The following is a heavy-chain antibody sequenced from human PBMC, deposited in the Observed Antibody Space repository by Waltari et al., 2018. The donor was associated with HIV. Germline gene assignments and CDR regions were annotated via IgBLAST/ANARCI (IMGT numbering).Heavy chain of an antibody. CDR2: IRWNSGTI. V-gene: IGHV3-9*01. CDR3: AKDKRSGYGGNSVWYFDL. CDR1: GFTFDDYA. Sequence: EVQLVESGGGLVQPGRSLRLSCAASGFTFDDYAMHWVRQAPGKGLEWGSGIRWNSGTIGYADSVKGRFTISRDNAKNSLYLQMNSLRAEDTALYYCAKDKRSGYGGNSVWYFDLWGRGTLVTVSS. D-gene: IGHD4-17*01. J-gene: IGHJ2*01.